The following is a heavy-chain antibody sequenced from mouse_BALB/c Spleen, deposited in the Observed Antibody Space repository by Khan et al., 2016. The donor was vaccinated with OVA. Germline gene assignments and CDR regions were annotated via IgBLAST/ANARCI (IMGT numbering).Heavy chain of an antibody. CDR1: GFTFSSFG. CDR2: IGSDSTTI. D-gene: IGHD2-12*01. V-gene: IGHV5-17*02. J-gene: IGHJ3*01. Sequence: EVQLVETGGGLVQPGGSRKLSCTASGFTFSSFGMHWVRQAPDKGLELVAYIGSDSTTIYYADTVKGRFTISRDYPKNTLLLQLTSLRSEDTAMYYCASSCYWSWFASWGQGTLVTVSA. CDR3: ASSCYWSWFAS.